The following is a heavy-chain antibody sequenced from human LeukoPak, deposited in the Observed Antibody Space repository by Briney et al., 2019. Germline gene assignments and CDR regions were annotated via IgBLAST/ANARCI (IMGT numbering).Heavy chain of an antibody. J-gene: IGHJ4*02. V-gene: IGHV4-59*12. CDR1: GGSISSYY. CDR2: IYYSGST. CDR3: ARVVRGSSSSFDY. Sequence: SETLSLTCTVSGGSISSYYWSWIRQPPGKGLEWIGSIYYSGSTYYNPSLKSRVTISVDTSKNQFSLKLSSVTAADTAVYYCARVVRGSSSSFDYWGQGTLVTVSS. D-gene: IGHD6-6*01.